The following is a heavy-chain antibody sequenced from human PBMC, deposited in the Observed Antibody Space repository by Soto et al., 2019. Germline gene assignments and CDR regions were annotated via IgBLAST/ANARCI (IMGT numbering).Heavy chain of an antibody. CDR1: GGSFSGYY. Sequence: SETLSLTCAVCGGSFSGYYWSWIRQPPGKGLEWIGEINHSGSTNYNPSLKSRVTISVDTSKNQFSLKLGSVTAADTAVYYCARRITIFGVVILTPFDYWGQGTLVTVSS. V-gene: IGHV4-34*01. CDR3: ARRITIFGVVILTPFDY. D-gene: IGHD3-3*01. CDR2: INHSGST. J-gene: IGHJ4*02.